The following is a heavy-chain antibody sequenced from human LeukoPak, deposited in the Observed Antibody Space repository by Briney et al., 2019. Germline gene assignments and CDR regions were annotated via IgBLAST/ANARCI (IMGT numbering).Heavy chain of an antibody. J-gene: IGHJ4*02. CDR3: ASWSNGSPPTNI. CDR1: GFTVSNYW. V-gene: IGHV3-7*01. CDR2: IRHDGIEK. Sequence: GGSLRLSCGASGFTVSNYWMSWVRQAPGKGLEWVAHIRHDGIEKYHVDSVKGRFTISRDNAKNSLYLQMNSLRAEDTAIYYCASWSNGSPPTNIRGQGTLVIVSS. D-gene: IGHD6-19*01.